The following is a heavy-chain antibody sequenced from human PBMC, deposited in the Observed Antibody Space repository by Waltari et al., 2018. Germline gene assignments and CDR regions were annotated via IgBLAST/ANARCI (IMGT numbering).Heavy chain of an antibody. J-gene: IGHJ5*02. CDR2: ISYDGSDL. CDR1: GYNFSSVG. D-gene: IGHD3-3*02. V-gene: IGHV3-30*03. Sequence: VQVVESGGGVVPPGKCLRLSGVGSGYNFSSVGIHWVRQTPVKGLEWIALISYDGSDLYYADSVKGRFTISRDISQNTVYLQMNSLRTEDTAIYYCVISTRFDPWGQGTLVSVSS. CDR3: VISTRFDP.